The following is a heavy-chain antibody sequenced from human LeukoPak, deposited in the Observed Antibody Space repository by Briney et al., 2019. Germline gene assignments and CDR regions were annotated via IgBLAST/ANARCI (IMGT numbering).Heavy chain of an antibody. V-gene: IGHV3-48*01. CDR1: GFTFSSYS. D-gene: IGHD3-22*01. CDR3: ARGLGDYYDSSGHF. J-gene: IGHJ4*02. CDR2: ITSSSSTI. Sequence: GGSLRLSCAASGFTFSSYSMNWVRQAPGKGLEWVSYITSSSSTIHYVDSVKGRFTISRDNAKNSLYLQMNSLRAEDTAVYYCARGLGDYYDSSGHFWGQGTLVTVSS.